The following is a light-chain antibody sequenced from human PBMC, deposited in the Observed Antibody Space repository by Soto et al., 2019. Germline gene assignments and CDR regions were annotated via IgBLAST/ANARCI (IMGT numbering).Light chain of an antibody. CDR2: GAS. J-gene: IGKJ1*01. CDR1: QSISNN. V-gene: IGKV3-15*01. Sequence: EIVMMQSPATLSLSPGEKATLSIRASQSISNNFAWFQQKPGQVPRLLIYGASNRATGVSARFSGSGSGTEFTLTISSLQSEDFAVYYCLQYHYWWTFGQGTKVDIK. CDR3: LQYHYWWT.